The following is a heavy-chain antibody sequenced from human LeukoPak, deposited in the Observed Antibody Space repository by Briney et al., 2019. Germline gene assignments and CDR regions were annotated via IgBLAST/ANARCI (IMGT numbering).Heavy chain of an antibody. J-gene: IGHJ4*02. Sequence: GGSLRLSCAASGFTFSNYAMSWVRQTPGKGLEWVSAITGSGDDTYSADSVKGRLTISRDNSKSTLFLHMDSLRAEDAAVYYCARASRSSRPYYFDYWGQGTLVTVSS. CDR2: ITGSGDDT. CDR3: ARASRSSRPYYFDY. V-gene: IGHV3-23*01. D-gene: IGHD6-6*01. CDR1: GFTFSNYA.